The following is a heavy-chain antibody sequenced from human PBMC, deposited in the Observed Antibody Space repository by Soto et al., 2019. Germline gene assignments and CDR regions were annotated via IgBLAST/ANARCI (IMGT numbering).Heavy chain of an antibody. CDR3: ARHRHGDYDWSDP. CDR1: GGSFSGYY. J-gene: IGHJ5*02. V-gene: IGHV4-34*01. D-gene: IGHD4-17*01. CDR2: INHSGST. Sequence: PSETLSLTCAVYGGSFSGYYWSWIRQPPGKGLEWIGEINHSGSTNYNPSLKSRVTISVDTSKNQFSLKLSSVTAADTAVYYCARHRHGDYDWSDPWGQGTLVTVSS.